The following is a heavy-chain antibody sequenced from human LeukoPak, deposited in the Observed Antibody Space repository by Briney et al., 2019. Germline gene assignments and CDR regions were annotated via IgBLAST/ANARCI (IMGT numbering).Heavy chain of an antibody. D-gene: IGHD3-16*01. CDR1: GFIFRNFS. V-gene: IGHV3-23*01. CDR2: ISDIVAHT. J-gene: IGHJ5*02. CDR3: AKDNYGGVYAS. Sequence: GESLRLSCAASGFIFRNFSMSWIRQAPGKGLEWVSHISDIVAHTWYADSVKGRFIISRDNSNNRVFLQMNSLRPEDTALYYCAKDNYGGVYASWGQGTLVTVSS.